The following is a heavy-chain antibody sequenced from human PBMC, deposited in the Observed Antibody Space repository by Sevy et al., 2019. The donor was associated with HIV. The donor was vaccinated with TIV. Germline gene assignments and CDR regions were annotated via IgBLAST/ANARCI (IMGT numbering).Heavy chain of an antibody. CDR3: AKEGHLVHPNYYGSGKYFDY. J-gene: IGHJ4*02. Sequence: GGSLRLSCAASGFTFSSYAMSWVRQAPGKGLEWVSAISGRGGGPKYADSGKGRFTISRENSKNRVYLKMNSLRAEDTAVYYCAKEGHLVHPNYYGSGKYFDYWGQGTLVTVSS. CDR1: GFTFSSYA. D-gene: IGHD3-10*01. V-gene: IGHV3-23*01. CDR2: ISGRGGGP.